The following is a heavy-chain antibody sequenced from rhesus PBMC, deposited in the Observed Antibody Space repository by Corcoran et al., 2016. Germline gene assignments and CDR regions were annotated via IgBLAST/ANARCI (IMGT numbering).Heavy chain of an antibody. CDR3: VREIDSGYPFDY. CDR1: GGCISSSY. D-gene: IGHD3-28*01. V-gene: IGHV4-169*02. Sequence: QLQLQESGPGLVKPSETLSVTCAVSGGCISSSYWSWICHAPGQGLEWIGYIYGSGTSTLYNPSLTSRVTLSVDTSKNQFSLKLSSVSAADTAVYYCVREIDSGYPFDYWGQGVLVTVSS. J-gene: IGHJ4*01. CDR2: IYGSGTST.